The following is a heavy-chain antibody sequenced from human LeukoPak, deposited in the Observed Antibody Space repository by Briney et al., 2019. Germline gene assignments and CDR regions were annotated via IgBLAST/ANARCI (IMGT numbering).Heavy chain of an antibody. V-gene: IGHV1-18*01. CDR1: GYTFTNYG. Sequence: GASVKVSCKASGYTFTNYGISWVRQAPGQGLEWMGWISAYNGNINYVQKLQGRVTMTTDTSTSTAYMELRSLRSDDTAVYYCARGVVLRSLDYWGQGTLVTVSS. CDR2: ISAYNGNI. CDR3: ARGVVLRSLDY. J-gene: IGHJ4*02. D-gene: IGHD4-17*01.